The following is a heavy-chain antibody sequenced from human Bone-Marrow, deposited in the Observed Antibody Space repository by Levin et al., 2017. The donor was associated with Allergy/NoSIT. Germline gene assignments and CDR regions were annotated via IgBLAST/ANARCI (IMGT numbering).Heavy chain of an antibody. Sequence: PGGSLRLSCAASGFSFSNYAMNWVRQAPGKGLEWIAYITSAGTTTYSAASVKGRFTISRDNAKNSLYLQMTSLRAEDTAVYYCARSAVSVAAGWFDPWGQGTLVTVSS. CDR2: ITSAGTTT. J-gene: IGHJ5*02. CDR1: GFSFSNYA. D-gene: IGHD5/OR15-5a*01. CDR3: ARSAVSVAAGWFDP. V-gene: IGHV3-48*03.